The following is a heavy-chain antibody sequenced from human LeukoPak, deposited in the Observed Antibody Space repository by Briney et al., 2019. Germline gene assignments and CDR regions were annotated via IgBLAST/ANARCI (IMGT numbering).Heavy chain of an antibody. J-gene: IGHJ4*02. D-gene: IGHD3-10*01. Sequence: GGSLRLSCAASGFTFSSYAMSWVRQAPGKGLEWVSAISGSGGSTYYADSVKGRFTIPRDNSKNTLYLQMNSLRAEDTAVYYCANPASGSPLYYFDYWGQGTLVTVSS. V-gene: IGHV3-23*01. CDR1: GFTFSSYA. CDR2: ISGSGGST. CDR3: ANPASGSPLYYFDY.